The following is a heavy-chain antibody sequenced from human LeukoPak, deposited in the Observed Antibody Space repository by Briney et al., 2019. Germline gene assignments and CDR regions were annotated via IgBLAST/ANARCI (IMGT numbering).Heavy chain of an antibody. CDR2: IKQDGSEK. V-gene: IGHV3-7*01. D-gene: IGHD1-1*01. CDR3: AREPTYYYYYMDV. Sequence: PGGSLRLSCAASGFTFSSYWMSWVRQAPGKGLEWVANIKQDGSEKYYVDSVKGRFTISRDNAKNSLYLQMNSLRAEDTAVYYCAREPTYYYYYMDVWGKGTTVTVSS. CDR1: GFTFSSYW. J-gene: IGHJ6*03.